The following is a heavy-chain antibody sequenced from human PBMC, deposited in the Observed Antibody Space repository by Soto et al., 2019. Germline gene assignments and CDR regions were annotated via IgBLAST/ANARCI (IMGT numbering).Heavy chain of an antibody. J-gene: IGHJ4*02. D-gene: IGHD2-15*01. V-gene: IGHV3-48*02. CDR2: ISSSSTI. CDR3: AGVPLGEELLLAY. Sequence: GGSLRLSCAASGFTFSSYSMNWVRQAPGKGLEWVSYISSSSTIYYADSVKGRFTISRDNAKNSLYLQMNSLRDEDTAVYYCAGVPLGEELLLAYWGQGTLVTVSS. CDR1: GFTFSSYS.